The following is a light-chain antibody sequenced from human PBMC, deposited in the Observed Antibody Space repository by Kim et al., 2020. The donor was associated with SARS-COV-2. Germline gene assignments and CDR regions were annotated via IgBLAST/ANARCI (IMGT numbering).Light chain of an antibody. Sequence: SYELTQPPSVSVSPGQTARITCSGDALPKQYAYWYQQKPGQAPVLVIYKDSERPSGIPERFSSSSSGTTVTLTISGVQAEDEADYYCQSADSSGTYWVFGGGTQLTVL. V-gene: IGLV3-25*03. CDR2: KDS. CDR1: ALPKQY. J-gene: IGLJ3*02. CDR3: QSADSSGTYWV.